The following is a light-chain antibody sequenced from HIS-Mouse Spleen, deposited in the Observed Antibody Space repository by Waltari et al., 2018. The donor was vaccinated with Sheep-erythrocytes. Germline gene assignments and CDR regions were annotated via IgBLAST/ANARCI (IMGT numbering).Light chain of an antibody. CDR1: ALPKKY. V-gene: IGLV3-10*01. J-gene: IGLJ3*02. Sequence: SYELTQQPSVSVSPGQTARITCSGAALPKKYAYWYQQKSGQAPVLVIYEDSKRPSGIPERFSGSTSGTMATLTISGAQVEDEADYYCYSTDSSGNHWVFGGGTKLTVL. CDR2: EDS. CDR3: YSTDSSGNHWV.